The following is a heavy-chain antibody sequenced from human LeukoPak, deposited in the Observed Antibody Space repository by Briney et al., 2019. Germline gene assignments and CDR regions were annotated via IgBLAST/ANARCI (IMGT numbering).Heavy chain of an antibody. J-gene: IGHJ3*02. CDR1: GYTFTRYD. D-gene: IGHD3-16*02. V-gene: IGHV1-8*03. CDR3: ARGRTITFGGVIVNHDAFDI. Sequence: ASVKVSCKASGYTFTRYDMNWVRQATGQGLEWMGWMNPNSGNTGYAQKFQGRVTITRNTSISTAYMELSSLRSEDTAVYYCARGRTITFGGVIVNHDAFDIWGQGTMVTVSS. CDR2: MNPNSGNT.